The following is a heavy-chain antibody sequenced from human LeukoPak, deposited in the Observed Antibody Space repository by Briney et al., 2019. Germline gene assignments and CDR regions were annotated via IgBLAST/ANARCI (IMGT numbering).Heavy chain of an antibody. D-gene: IGHD3-22*01. CDR3: ASAYYYASSGYTTNIDY. CDR2: IIPILGIA. J-gene: IGHJ4*02. Sequence: SVKVSCKASGGTFSSYAISWVRQAPGQGLEWMGRIIPILGIANYAQKFQGRVTITADKSTSTAHMELSSPRSEDTAVYYCASAYYYASSGYTTNIDYWGQGTLVTVSS. CDR1: GGTFSSYA. V-gene: IGHV1-69*04.